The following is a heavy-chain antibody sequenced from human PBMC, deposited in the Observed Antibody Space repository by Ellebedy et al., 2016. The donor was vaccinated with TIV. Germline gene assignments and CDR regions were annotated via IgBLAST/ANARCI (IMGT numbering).Heavy chain of an antibody. J-gene: IGHJ4*02. V-gene: IGHV4-30-2*01. D-gene: IGHD3-3*01. CDR2: IFHNGTT. CDR3: ARGTTIFGLVTPYYFDY. CDR1: GGSISSGGYS. Sequence: MPSETLSLTCAVSGGSISSGGYSWNWIRQPPGKGLEWIGYIFHNGTTYYDPSLKTRVTVSADRSKNLFSLKVSSVTAADTAVYYCARGTTIFGLVTPYYFDYWGQGTLVTVSS.